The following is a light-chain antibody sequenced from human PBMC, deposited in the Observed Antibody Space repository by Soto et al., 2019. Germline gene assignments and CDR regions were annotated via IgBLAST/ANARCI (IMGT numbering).Light chain of an antibody. J-gene: IGKJ1*01. CDR1: QGISRS. CDR3: QQSYSSPPT. Sequence: DIQMTQSPSSVSASVGDRVTITCQGIQGISRSLAWYQQKPGKAPKLLIFAASSLQSGVPSRFSGSRSGPDFTLTISSLQPEDFATYYCQQSYSSPPTFGQGTKVDIK. V-gene: IGKV1-12*01. CDR2: AAS.